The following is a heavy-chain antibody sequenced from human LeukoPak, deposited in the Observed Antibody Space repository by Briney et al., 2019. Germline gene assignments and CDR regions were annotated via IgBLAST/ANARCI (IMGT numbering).Heavy chain of an antibody. CDR2: IYYSGST. V-gene: IGHV4-39*01. CDR3: ARHLGRGYDFWSGYYKVNYMDV. CDR1: GGSISSSSYY. Sequence: PSETLSLTCTVPGGSISSSSYYWGWIRQPPGKGLEWIGSIYYSGSTYYNPSLKSRVTISVDTSKNQFSLKLSSVTAADTAVYYCARHLGRGYDFWSGYYKVNYMDVWGKGTTVTVSS. D-gene: IGHD3-3*01. J-gene: IGHJ6*03.